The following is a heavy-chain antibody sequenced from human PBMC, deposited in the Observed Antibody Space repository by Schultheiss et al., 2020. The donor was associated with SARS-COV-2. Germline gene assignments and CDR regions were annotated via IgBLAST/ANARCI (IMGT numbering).Heavy chain of an antibody. CDR1: GGSFSGYY. CDR3: ATGITMVRGLGAFDY. Sequence: SETLSLTCAVYGGSFSGYYWSWIRQPPGKGLEWIGYIYYSGSTYYNPSLKSRITMSVDTSKNQFSLKLSSVTAADTAVYYCATGITMVRGLGAFDYWGQGTLVTVSS. V-gene: IGHV4-59*04. CDR2: IYYSGST. D-gene: IGHD3-10*01. J-gene: IGHJ4*02.